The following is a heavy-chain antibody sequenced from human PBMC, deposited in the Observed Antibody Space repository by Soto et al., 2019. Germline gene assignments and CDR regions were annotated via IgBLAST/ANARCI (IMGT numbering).Heavy chain of an antibody. J-gene: IGHJ6*02. CDR3: VKGYWKGDV. Sequence: EVQLLESGGGLVQPGGSLRLSCAASGFTFSTYAMNWVRQAPGNGLEWVSAISGSGGSIHYVDSVKGRFTISRDHSKYTLYLQMNSLRDEDTAVYHCVKGYWKGDVWGQGTTVTVSS. D-gene: IGHD1-1*01. CDR1: GFTFSTYA. CDR2: ISGSGGSI. V-gene: IGHV3-23*01.